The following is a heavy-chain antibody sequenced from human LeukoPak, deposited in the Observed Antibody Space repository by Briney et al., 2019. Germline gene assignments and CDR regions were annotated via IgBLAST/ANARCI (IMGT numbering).Heavy chain of an antibody. D-gene: IGHD6-19*01. CDR2: IYYSGRT. CDR1: GGSISSYH. V-gene: IGHV4-59*01. CDR3: ARDQTTPYSSGWLDY. J-gene: IGHJ4*02. Sequence: SETLSLTCTVSGGSISSYHWSWIGQPPGKGLEWIGYIYYSGRTNYNPSLESRVTISIDTSKQHFSLKLSSVTAADTALYYCARDQTTPYSSGWLDYWGQGTLVTVSS.